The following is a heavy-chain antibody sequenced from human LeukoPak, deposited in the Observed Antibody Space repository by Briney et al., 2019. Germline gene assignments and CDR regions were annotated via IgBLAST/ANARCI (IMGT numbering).Heavy chain of an antibody. V-gene: IGHV3-23*01. CDR3: AKDHGKLRFLEWSHPGPQYFQH. Sequence: LGGSLRLSCAASGFTFSSYAMSWVRQAPGKGLEWVSAISGSGGSTYYADSVKGRFTISRDNSKNTLYLKMNSLSAEDTAVYYCAKDHGKLRFLEWSHPGPQYFQHWGQGTLVTVSS. CDR2: ISGSGGST. D-gene: IGHD3-3*01. CDR1: GFTFSSYA. J-gene: IGHJ1*01.